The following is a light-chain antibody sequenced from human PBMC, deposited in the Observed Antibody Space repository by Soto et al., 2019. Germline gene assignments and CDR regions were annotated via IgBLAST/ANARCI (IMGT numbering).Light chain of an antibody. CDR2: EVS. V-gene: IGLV2-14*01. CDR1: STDVGGYNY. J-gene: IGLJ3*02. CDR3: TSYTITTTLVL. Sequence: QSVLTQPASVSGSPGQSITISCTGTSTDVGGYNYVSWYQQHPGKVPKLIIYEVSSRPSGVSNRFSGSKSGNTASLTISGLQAEDEADYYCTSYTITTTLVLFGGGTKLTVL.